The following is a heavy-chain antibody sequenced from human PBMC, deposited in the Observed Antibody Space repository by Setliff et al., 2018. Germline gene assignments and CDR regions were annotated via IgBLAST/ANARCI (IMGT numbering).Heavy chain of an antibody. Sequence: ASVKVSCKTSGYTFTNYGITWVRQAPGQGLGWMGWINNYSFKTNYPQKFLGRVTVTTDTSTGTAYMELGSLISDDTAIYYCARINFYVSSGYYYAPDYWGPGTLVTVSS. J-gene: IGHJ4*02. CDR3: ARINFYVSSGYYYAPDY. CDR1: GYTFTNYG. CDR2: INNYSFKT. D-gene: IGHD3-22*01. V-gene: IGHV1-18*01.